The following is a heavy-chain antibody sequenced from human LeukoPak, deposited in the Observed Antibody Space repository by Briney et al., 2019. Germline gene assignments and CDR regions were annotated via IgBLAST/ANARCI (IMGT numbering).Heavy chain of an antibody. CDR2: ISYDGSNK. CDR1: GFTLSTYG. V-gene: IGHV3-30*18. Sequence: PGGSLRLSCAASGFTLSTYGMHWVRQAPGKGLEWVAVISYDGSNKYYGDSVKGRFTISRDNSKNTLYLQMNSLRAEDTAVYFCAKDGKEYYSDSSGFSDYWGQGTLVTVSS. J-gene: IGHJ4*02. CDR3: AKDGKEYYSDSSGFSDY. D-gene: IGHD3-22*01.